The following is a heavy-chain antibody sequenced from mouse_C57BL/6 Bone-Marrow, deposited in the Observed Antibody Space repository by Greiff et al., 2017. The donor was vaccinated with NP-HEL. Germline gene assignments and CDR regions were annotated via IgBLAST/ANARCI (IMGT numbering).Heavy chain of an antibody. V-gene: IGHV6-6*01. Sequence: EVQVVESGGGLVQPGGSMKLSCAASGFTFSDAWMDWLRQSPEKGLEWVAEIRNKANNHATYYAESVKGRFTISRDDSKSSVYLQMNSLRAEDTGIYYCTRIYYDYEGYFDVWGTGTTVTVSS. CDR3: TRIYYDYEGYFDV. CDR2: IRNKANNHAT. CDR1: GFTFSDAW. D-gene: IGHD2-4*01. J-gene: IGHJ1*03.